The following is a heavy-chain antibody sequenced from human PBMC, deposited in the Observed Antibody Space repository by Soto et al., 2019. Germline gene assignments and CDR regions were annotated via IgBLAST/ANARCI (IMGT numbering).Heavy chain of an antibody. Sequence: ASVKVSCKASGYTFTGYGISWVRQAPGQGLEWMGWISAYNGNTNYAQKLQGRVTMTTDTSTSTAYMELRSLRSDATAVYYCARVRSSWYFDYWGQGTLVTVSS. CDR2: ISAYNGNT. CDR1: GYTFTGYG. V-gene: IGHV1-18*01. J-gene: IGHJ4*02. CDR3: ARVRSSWYFDY. D-gene: IGHD6-13*01.